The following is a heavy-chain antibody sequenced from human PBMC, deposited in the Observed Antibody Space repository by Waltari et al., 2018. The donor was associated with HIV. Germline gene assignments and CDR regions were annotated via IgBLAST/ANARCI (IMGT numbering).Heavy chain of an antibody. CDR3: ARQPIPGIAVAGTYYYYGMDV. V-gene: IGHV4-39*01. J-gene: IGHJ6*02. Sequence: QLQLQESGPGLVKPSETLSLTCSVSGGSISSSNYYWGWLRQPPGGGREGIGPIYHSGGTYYNPSLKRRVTMSEDTSKNQFSLKLNSVTAADAAVYYCARQPIPGIAVAGTYYYYGMDVWGQGTTVTVS. CDR1: GGSISSSNYY. CDR2: IYHSGGT. D-gene: IGHD6-19*01.